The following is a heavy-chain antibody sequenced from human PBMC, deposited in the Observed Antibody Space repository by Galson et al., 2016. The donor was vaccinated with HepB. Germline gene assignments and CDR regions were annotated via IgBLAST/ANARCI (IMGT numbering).Heavy chain of an antibody. CDR2: IYNSGST. D-gene: IGHD3-16*02. J-gene: IGHJ6*03. V-gene: IGHV4-61*01. Sequence: SETLSLTCSVSGGSVSSGNYYWNWIRQPPGKGLEWIGYIYNSGSTSYNPSLKSRVTISVDTSKNQFSLKLSSVTAADTAVYYCARDTYDYIWGSYRRFKGYMDVWGKGTTVIVSS. CDR3: ARDTYDYIWGSYRRFKGYMDV. CDR1: GGSVSSGNYY.